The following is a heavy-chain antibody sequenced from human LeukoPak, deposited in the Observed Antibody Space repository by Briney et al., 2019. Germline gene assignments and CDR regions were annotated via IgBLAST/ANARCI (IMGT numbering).Heavy chain of an antibody. CDR3: ASIFGSGSYFDYYYTDV. D-gene: IGHD3-10*01. Sequence: ASVKVSCKASGYTFSGYYMHWVRQAPGQGLEWMGWINPNSGGTNYAQKFQGRVTMTRDTSISTAYMELSRLRSDDTAVYYCASIFGSGSYFDYYYTDVWGKGTSVTISS. V-gene: IGHV1-2*02. J-gene: IGHJ6*03. CDR1: GYTFSGYY. CDR2: INPNSGGT.